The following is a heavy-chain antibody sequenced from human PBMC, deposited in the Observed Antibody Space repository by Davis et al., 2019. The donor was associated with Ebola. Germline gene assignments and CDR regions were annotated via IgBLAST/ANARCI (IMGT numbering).Heavy chain of an antibody. Sequence: PGGSLRLSCAASGFTFSGSAMHWVRQASGKGLEWVGRIRSKANSYATAYAASVKGRFTISRDDSKNTAYLQMNSLKTEDTAVYYCTSIAARPDDDYWGQGTLVTVSS. D-gene: IGHD6-6*01. CDR1: GFTFSGSA. CDR2: IRSKANSYAT. CDR3: TSIAARPDDDY. V-gene: IGHV3-73*01. J-gene: IGHJ4*02.